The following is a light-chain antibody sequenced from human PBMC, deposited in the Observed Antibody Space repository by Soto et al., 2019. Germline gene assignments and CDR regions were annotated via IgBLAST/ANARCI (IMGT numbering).Light chain of an antibody. CDR3: AAWDDNLNAYV. J-gene: IGLJ1*01. V-gene: IGLV2-14*01. CDR2: IGD. Sequence: QSALTQPASVSGSPGQSITISCTGTSSDVGGYNYVSWYQQHPGKAPKLLIYIGDQRASGVSDRFSASKSGTSASLAISGLRSDDEADYYCAAWDDNLNAYVFGSGTKLTVL. CDR1: SSDVGGYNY.